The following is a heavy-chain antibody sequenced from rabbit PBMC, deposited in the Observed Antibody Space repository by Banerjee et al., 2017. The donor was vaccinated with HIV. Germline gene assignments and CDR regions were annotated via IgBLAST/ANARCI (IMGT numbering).Heavy chain of an antibody. CDR3: ARDLVVAGYDDYGYDL. D-gene: IGHD6-1*01. V-gene: IGHV1S40*01. CDR2: IYAGSSDST. CDR1: GFSFSSSYW. Sequence: QSLEESGGDLVKPGASLTLTCTASGFSFSSSYWIYWVRQAPGKGLEWIACIYAGSSDSTYYASWAKGRFTISKTSSTTVTLQMTSLPAADAATYFCARDLVVAGYDDYGYDLWGQGTLVTVS. J-gene: IGHJ6*01.